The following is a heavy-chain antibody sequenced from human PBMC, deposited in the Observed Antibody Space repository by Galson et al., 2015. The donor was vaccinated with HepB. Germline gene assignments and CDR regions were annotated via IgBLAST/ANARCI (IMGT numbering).Heavy chain of an antibody. D-gene: IGHD6-19*01. Sequence: PALVKPTQTLTLTCTFSGFSLSTSGMCVSWIRQPPGKALEWLALIDWDDDKYYSTSLKTRLTISKDTSKNQVVLTMTNMDPVDTATYYCARIIKGRLAPKGDDAFDIWGQGTMVTVSS. CDR1: GFSLSTSGMC. J-gene: IGHJ3*02. CDR3: ARIIKGRLAPKGDDAFDI. CDR2: IDWDDDK. V-gene: IGHV2-70*01.